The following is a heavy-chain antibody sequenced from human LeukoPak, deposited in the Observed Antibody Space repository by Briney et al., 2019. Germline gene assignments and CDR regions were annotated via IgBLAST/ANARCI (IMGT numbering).Heavy chain of an antibody. CDR1: GFTFSSYS. D-gene: IGHD6-6*01. J-gene: IGHJ4*02. Sequence: GGSLRLSCAASGFTFSSYSMNWVRQAPGKGLEWVSSISSSSSYIYYADSVKGRLTISRDNAKNSLCLQMNSLRAEDTAVYYCARDLIRGSSANWGQGTLVTVSS. CDR3: ARDLIRGSSAN. V-gene: IGHV3-21*01. CDR2: ISSSSSYI.